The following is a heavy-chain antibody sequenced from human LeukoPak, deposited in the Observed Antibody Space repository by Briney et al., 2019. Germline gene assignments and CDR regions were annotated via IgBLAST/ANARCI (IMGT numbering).Heavy chain of an antibody. CDR3: ARDLATVATPYFDY. D-gene: IGHD4-23*01. Sequence: ASGKVSCKASGYTFTGYYIHWVRQAPGQGLEWMGWINPNSRGPNYAQKFQGRVSVPRDTSISTVYMELSRLRYDDTAVYYCARDLATVATPYFDYWGQGPLVTVSS. CDR1: GYTFTGYY. J-gene: IGHJ4*02. V-gene: IGHV1-2*02. CDR2: INPNSRGP.